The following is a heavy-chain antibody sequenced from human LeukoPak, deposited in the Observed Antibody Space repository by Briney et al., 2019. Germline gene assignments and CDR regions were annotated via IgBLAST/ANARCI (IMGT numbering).Heavy chain of an antibody. D-gene: IGHD1-7*01. V-gene: IGHV4-39*02. CDR2: IYYSGTT. CDR1: GGSISSSTYY. CDR3: ARDLSNWNYGRFDP. J-gene: IGHJ5*02. Sequence: PSETLSLTCTVSGGSISSSTYYWGWIRQPPGKGLEWIGSIYYSGTTDYSPSLKSRVTISVDTSKNQFSLKLSSVTAADTAVYYCARDLSNWNYGRFDPWGQGTLVTVSS.